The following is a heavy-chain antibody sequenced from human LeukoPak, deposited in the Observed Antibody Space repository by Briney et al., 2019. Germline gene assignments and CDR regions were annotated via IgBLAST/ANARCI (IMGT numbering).Heavy chain of an antibody. J-gene: IGHJ4*02. Sequence: GGSLRLSCAASGFAFSSYWMSWVRQAPGKGLEWVANIKQDGSEKYYVDSVKGRFTISRDNAKNSLYLQMNSLRAEDTAVYYCARGSSSSWYQFDYWGQGTLVTVSS. CDR3: ARGSSSSWYQFDY. CDR2: IKQDGSEK. D-gene: IGHD6-13*01. CDR1: GFAFSSYW. V-gene: IGHV3-7*01.